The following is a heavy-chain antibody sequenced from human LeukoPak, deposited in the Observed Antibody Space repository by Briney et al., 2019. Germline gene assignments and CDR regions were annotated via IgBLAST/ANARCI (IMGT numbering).Heavy chain of an antibody. V-gene: IGHV4-59*08. Sequence: SETLSLTCTVSGGSTGTYYWSWIRQSPGKELEWIGYIYVTGTRYNPYLQSRVTISVDRSRNQFFLKMSSVTAADTAVYYCARHIGGGIEDMDVWGKGTKVIVSS. CDR3: ARHIGGGIEDMDV. D-gene: IGHD3-16*02. CDR2: IYVTGT. J-gene: IGHJ6*03. CDR1: GGSTGTYY.